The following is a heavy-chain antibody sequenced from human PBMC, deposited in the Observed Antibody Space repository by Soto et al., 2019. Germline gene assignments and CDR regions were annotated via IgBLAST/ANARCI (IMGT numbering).Heavy chain of an antibody. CDR3: ARVIYDFWSGYRDAFDI. Sequence: GGSLRLSCAASGFTFSSYAMHWVRQAPGKGLEWVAVISYDGSNKYYADSVKGRFTISRDNSKNTLYLQMNSLRAEDTAVYYCARVIYDFWSGYRDAFDIWGQGTMVTVSS. J-gene: IGHJ3*02. CDR1: GFTFSSYA. V-gene: IGHV3-30-3*01. CDR2: ISYDGSNK. D-gene: IGHD3-3*01.